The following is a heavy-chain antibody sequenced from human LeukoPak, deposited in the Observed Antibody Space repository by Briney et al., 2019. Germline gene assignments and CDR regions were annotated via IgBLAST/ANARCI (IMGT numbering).Heavy chain of an antibody. Sequence: PGGSLRLSCAASGFTFSSYSMNWVRQAPGKGLEWVSSISSSSSYIYYAGSVKGRFTISRDNAKNSLYLQMNSLRAEDTAVYYCARALAVAGRGSYNWFDPWGQGTLVTVSS. V-gene: IGHV3-21*01. CDR1: GFTFSSYS. D-gene: IGHD6-19*01. J-gene: IGHJ5*02. CDR2: ISSSSSYI. CDR3: ARALAVAGRGSYNWFDP.